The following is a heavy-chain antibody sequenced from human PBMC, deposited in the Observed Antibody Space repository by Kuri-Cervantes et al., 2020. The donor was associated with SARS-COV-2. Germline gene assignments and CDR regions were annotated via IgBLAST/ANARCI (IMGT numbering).Heavy chain of an antibody. Sequence: SQILSLTCAISGDSVSSNSAAWNWIRQSPSRGLEWLGRTYYRSKWYNDYAVSVKSRITINPDTSKNQFSLQLNSVTPEDTAVHYCARDPTVAVHWYFDLWGRGTLVTVSS. D-gene: IGHD6-19*01. J-gene: IGHJ2*01. V-gene: IGHV6-1*01. CDR1: GDSVSSNSAA. CDR2: TYYRSKWYN. CDR3: ARDPTVAVHWYFDL.